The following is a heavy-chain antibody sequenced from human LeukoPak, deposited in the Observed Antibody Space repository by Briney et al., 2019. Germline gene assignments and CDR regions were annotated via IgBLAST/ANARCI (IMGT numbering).Heavy chain of an antibody. J-gene: IGHJ4*02. CDR1: GFTFSSYW. CDR2: IKQDGSEK. CDR3: AKTLYNSLKYYFDY. V-gene: IGHV3-7*01. Sequence: GGSLRLSCAASGFTFSSYWMSWVRQAPGKGLEWVANIKQDGSEKYYVDSVKGRFTISRDNAKNSLYLQMNSLRAEDTAVYYCAKTLYNSLKYYFDYWGQGTLVTVSS. D-gene: IGHD1-1*01.